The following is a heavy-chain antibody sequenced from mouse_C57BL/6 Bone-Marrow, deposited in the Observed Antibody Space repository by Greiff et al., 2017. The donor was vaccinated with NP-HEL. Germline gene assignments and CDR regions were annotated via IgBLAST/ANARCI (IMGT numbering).Heavy chain of an antibody. J-gene: IGHJ4*01. V-gene: IGHV5-12*01. CDR1: GFTFSDYY. CDR3: ARHSLYAMDY. CDR2: ISNGGGST. Sequence: EVQGVESGGGLVQPGGSLKLSCAASGFTFSDYYMYWVRQTPEKRLEWVAYISNGGGSTYYPDTVKGRFTISRDNAKNTLDLQMSRLKSEDTAMYYCARHSLYAMDYWGQGTSVTVSS.